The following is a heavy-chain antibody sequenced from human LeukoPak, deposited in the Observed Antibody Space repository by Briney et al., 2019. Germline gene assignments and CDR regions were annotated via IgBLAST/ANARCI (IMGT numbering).Heavy chain of an antibody. V-gene: IGHV4-59*01. CDR2: IYYSGST. CDR3: ARVDVAAAGFDY. CDR1: GGYISSYY. D-gene: IGHD6-13*01. J-gene: IGHJ4*02. Sequence: SETLSLTCTVSGGYISSYYWSWIRQPPGKGLEWIGYIYYSGSTNYNPSLKSRVTMSVDTSKNQFSLKLSSVTAADTAVYYCARVDVAAAGFDYWGQGTLVTVSS.